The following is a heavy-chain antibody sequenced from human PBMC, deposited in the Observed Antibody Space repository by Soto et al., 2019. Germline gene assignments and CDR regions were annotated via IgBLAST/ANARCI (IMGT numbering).Heavy chain of an antibody. CDR1: GYTFTGYY. J-gene: IGHJ4*02. D-gene: IGHD3-16*02. V-gene: IGHV1-2*02. CDR3: ARDRVWGSYRYTGVFDY. Sequence: QVQLVQSGAEVKKPGASVKVSCKASGYTFTGYYMHWVRQAPGQGLEWMGWINPNSGGTNYAQKFQGRVTMTRDTSIRTAYMELSRLRSDDTAVYYCARDRVWGSYRYTGVFDYWGRGTLVTVSS. CDR2: INPNSGGT.